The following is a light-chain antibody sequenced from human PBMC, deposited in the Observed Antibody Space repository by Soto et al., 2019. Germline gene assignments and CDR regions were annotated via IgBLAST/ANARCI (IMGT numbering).Light chain of an antibody. Sequence: EIVMTQSPATLSVSPGERATLSCRASQTVNNNLAWYQQKPGQAPRLLIYGAFVRATGIPARFSGSESGTEFTLTISGLQSEDFAVYYCQQYNNWPLTFGGGTKVEIK. CDR2: GAF. CDR3: QQYNNWPLT. J-gene: IGKJ4*01. V-gene: IGKV3-15*01. CDR1: QTVNNN.